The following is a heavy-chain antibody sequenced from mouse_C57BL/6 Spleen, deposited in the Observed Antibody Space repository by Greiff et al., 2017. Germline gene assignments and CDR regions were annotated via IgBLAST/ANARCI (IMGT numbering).Heavy chain of an antibody. CDR2: ISYDGSN. CDR1: GYSITSGYY. J-gene: IGHJ1*03. Sequence: EVKLQESGPGLVKPSQSLSLTCSVTGYSITSGYYWNWIRQFPGNKLEWMGYISYDGSNNYNPSLKNRISITRDTSKNQFFLKLTSVTTEDTATYYCARAYFYGSSYGGYFDVWGTGTTVTVSS. V-gene: IGHV3-6*01. CDR3: ARAYFYGSSYGGYFDV. D-gene: IGHD1-1*01.